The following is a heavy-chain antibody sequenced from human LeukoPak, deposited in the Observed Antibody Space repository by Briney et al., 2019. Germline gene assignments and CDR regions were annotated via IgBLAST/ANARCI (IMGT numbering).Heavy chain of an antibody. V-gene: IGHV1-2*02. D-gene: IGHD1/OR15-1a*01. Sequence: ASVKVSCKASGYTFTGYYMHWVRQAPGQGLEWMGWINPKTGGTTVAPNFQGRLTMTRDTSIDSAHMELTRLLSDDTAVYYCATSVLRRGNLRTVGPGGWFASWRQRSLVTLSS. CDR3: ATSVLRRGNLRTVGPGGWFAS. J-gene: IGHJ5*01. CDR1: GYTFTGYY. CDR2: INPKTGGT.